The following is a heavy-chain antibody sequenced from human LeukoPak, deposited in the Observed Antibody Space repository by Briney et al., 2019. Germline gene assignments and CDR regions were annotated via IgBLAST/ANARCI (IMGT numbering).Heavy chain of an antibody. D-gene: IGHD1-1*01. Sequence: SETLSLTCAVYGGFFSDFYWSWIRQTPGKGLEWIGEINHSGSTNYNPSLKSRVIISVDTSKSQFSLKLSSVTAADAALNYCARGGTTGPHMYGLDVWGPGTTATVSS. J-gene: IGHJ6*02. CDR1: GGFFSDFY. CDR2: INHSGST. V-gene: IGHV4-34*01. CDR3: ARGGTTGPHMYGLDV.